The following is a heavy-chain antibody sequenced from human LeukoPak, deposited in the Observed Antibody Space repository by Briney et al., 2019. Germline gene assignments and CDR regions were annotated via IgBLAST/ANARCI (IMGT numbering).Heavy chain of an antibody. V-gene: IGHV1-69*01. CDR3: ARASIAAGAPWDY. CDR1: GGTFSSYA. D-gene: IGHD6-13*01. J-gene: IGHJ4*02. CDR2: IIPIFGTA. Sequence: SVTVSCEASGGTFSSYAISWVRQAPGQGLEWMGGIIPIFGTANYAQKFQGRVTITADESTSTAYMELSSLRSEDTAVYYCARASIAAGAPWDYWGQGTLVTVSS.